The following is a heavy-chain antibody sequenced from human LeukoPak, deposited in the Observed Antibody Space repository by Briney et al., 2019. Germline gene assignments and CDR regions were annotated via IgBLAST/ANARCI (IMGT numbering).Heavy chain of an antibody. CDR3: ARALPGINNWNEFDY. CDR1: GYSFISYW. CDR2: IYPGDSET. D-gene: IGHD1-20*01. J-gene: IGHJ4*02. Sequence: GESLKISCKASGYSFISYWIGWVRQMPGKGLEWMGIIYPGDSETRYSPSFQGQIFISVDKSISTAYLQWSSLKASDTAMYYCARALPGINNWNEFDYWGQGTRVTVSS. V-gene: IGHV5-51*01.